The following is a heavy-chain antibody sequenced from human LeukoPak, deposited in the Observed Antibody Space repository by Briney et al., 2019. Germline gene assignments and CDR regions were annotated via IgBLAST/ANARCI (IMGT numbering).Heavy chain of an antibody. CDR3: ARGQQQRLVPVVYYYYGMDV. J-gene: IGHJ6*02. CDR2: ISGSGGST. Sequence: GSLRLSCAASGFTFSSYAMSWVRQAPGKGLEWVSAISGSGGSTYYADSVKGRFTISRDNSKNTLYLQMNSLRAKDTAVYYCARGQQQRLVPVVYYYYGMDVWGQGTTVTVSS. D-gene: IGHD6-6*01. CDR1: GFTFSSYA. V-gene: IGHV3-23*01.